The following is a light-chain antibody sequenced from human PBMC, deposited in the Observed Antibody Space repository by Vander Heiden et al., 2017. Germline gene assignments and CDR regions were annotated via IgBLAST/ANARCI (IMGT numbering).Light chain of an antibody. CDR1: QSVSNY. Sequence: EIVLTQSPATLSLSPGERATFSCRASQSVSNYLAWYQQKPGQAPRLLFYDASNRATDIPARFSGSGSGTDFTLTSSSLEPEDFAVYYCQQRSNWPLTFGGGTKVEIK. CDR3: QQRSNWPLT. V-gene: IGKV3-11*01. CDR2: DAS. J-gene: IGKJ4*01.